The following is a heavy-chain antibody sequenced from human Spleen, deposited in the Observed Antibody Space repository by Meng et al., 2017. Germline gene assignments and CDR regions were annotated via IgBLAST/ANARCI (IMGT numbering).Heavy chain of an antibody. Sequence: QVELVQSGALVKQPVPSLSVSCNASCYTLIIVGINWIGQAPGQGLEWIGWLSTYNGNTNYAERLQDRVPMITDIATSTAYIERNILKCDETAGEYCARVSVGVDFDPWGQGTLVTVSS. D-gene: IGHD2-2*01. V-gene: IGHV1-18*01. CDR3: ARVSVGVDFDP. J-gene: IGHJ5*02. CDR2: LSTYNGNT. CDR1: CYTLIIVG.